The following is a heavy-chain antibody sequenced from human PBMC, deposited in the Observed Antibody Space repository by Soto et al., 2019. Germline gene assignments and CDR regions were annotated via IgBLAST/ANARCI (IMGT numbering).Heavy chain of an antibody. D-gene: IGHD6-13*01. CDR1: EGTCNSYA. CDR3: ASGASRWYPYFFDS. V-gene: IGHV1-69*01. J-gene: IGHJ4*02. Sequence: QAQVVQSGAEVRKPGSSVKLSCKASEGTCNSYAIAWVRQAPGQGLEWMGGIIPYYNTLNYAQKFQDRVTITADDSTNTVYMELSSLRSDDTAVYFCASGASRWYPYFFDSWPREPWSPSPQ. CDR2: IIPYYNTL.